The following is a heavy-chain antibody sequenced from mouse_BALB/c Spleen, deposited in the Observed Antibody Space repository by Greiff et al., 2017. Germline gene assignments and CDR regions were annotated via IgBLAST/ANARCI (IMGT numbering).Heavy chain of an antibody. CDR3: ARHGDSFAY. J-gene: IGHJ3*01. CDR1: GFAFSSYD. Sequence: EVQLVESGGGLVKPGGSLKLSCAASGFAFSSYDMSWVRQTPEKRLEWVAYISSGGGSTNYPDTVKGRFTISRDNAKNTLYLQMSSLKSEDTAMYYCARHGDSFAYWGQGTLVTVSA. V-gene: IGHV5-12-1*01. CDR2: ISSGGGST.